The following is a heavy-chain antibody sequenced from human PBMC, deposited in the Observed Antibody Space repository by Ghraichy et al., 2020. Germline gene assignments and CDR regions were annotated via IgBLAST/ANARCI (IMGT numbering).Heavy chain of an antibody. V-gene: IGHV4-39*07. CDR3: ARSQSGLDSGDY. CDR2: IFYSGST. J-gene: IGHJ4*02. D-gene: IGHD3/OR15-3a*01. Sequence: SETLSLTCTVSGGSISSGTYFWGWLRQPPGKGLEWIGSIFYSGSTSYNPSLESRATISLDTSKNQFSLKLTSVTAADTAVYFCARSQSGLDSGDYWGQGTLVTVSS. CDR1: GGSISSGTYF.